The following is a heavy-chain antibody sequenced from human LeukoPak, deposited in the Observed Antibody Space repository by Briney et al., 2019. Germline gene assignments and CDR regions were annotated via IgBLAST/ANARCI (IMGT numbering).Heavy chain of an antibody. CDR3: AKDGSPFDWLLKRYFDY. Sequence: QSGGSLRLSCAASGFTFSTYAVNWARQAPGKGLEWVSTISGSGDSTYYADSVKGRFTISRDNSKNTLYLQMNSLRAEDTAVYYCAKDGSPFDWLLKRYFDYWGQGTLVTVSS. CDR1: GFTFSTYA. J-gene: IGHJ4*02. CDR2: ISGSGDST. V-gene: IGHV3-23*01. D-gene: IGHD3-9*01.